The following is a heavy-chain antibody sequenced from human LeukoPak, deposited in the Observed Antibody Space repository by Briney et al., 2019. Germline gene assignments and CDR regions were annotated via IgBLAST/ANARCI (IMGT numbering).Heavy chain of an antibody. CDR1: GFTFSSYA. CDR3: AKSDILTGYYRGPFDY. V-gene: IGHV3-23*01. D-gene: IGHD3-9*01. Sequence: RPGGSLRLSCAASGFTFSSYAMSWVRQAPGKRLEWVSAISGSDGSTYYADSVKGRFTISRDNSKNTLYLQMNSLRAEDTAVYYCAKSDILTGYYRGPFDYWGQGTLVTVSS. J-gene: IGHJ4*02. CDR2: ISGSDGST.